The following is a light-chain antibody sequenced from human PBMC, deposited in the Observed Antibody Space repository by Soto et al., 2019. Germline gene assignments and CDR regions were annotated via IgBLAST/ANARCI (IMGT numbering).Light chain of an antibody. V-gene: IGKV3-20*01. CDR3: QQCGTLPGT. CDR2: GAS. CDR1: QSVSSSY. Sequence: EIVLTQSPGTLTLSPGERATLSCRASQSVSSSYLAWYQQKPGQAPRLLIYGASFRATGIADRFSGSGSGTDFTLTISRLEPEDFAVYYCQQCGTLPGTFGQGTKVDSK. J-gene: IGKJ1*01.